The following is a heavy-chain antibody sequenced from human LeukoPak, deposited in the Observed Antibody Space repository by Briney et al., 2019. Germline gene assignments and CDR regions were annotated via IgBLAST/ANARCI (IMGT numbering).Heavy chain of an antibody. D-gene: IGHD6-19*01. J-gene: IGHJ4*02. CDR2: IKQDGSER. V-gene: IGHV3-7*03. Sequence: GGSLRLSCAASGFTFSSYWMSWVRQAPGEGLEWGANIKQDGSERNYVESVKGRFTISRDNAKNSLYLQMNTLRDEDTAVYYCATGAGCGYWGKGTLVTVSS. CDR1: GFTFSSYW. CDR3: ATGAGCGY.